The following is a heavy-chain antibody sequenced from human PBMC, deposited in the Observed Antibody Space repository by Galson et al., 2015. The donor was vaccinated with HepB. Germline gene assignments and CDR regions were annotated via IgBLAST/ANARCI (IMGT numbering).Heavy chain of an antibody. V-gene: IGHV3-30*18. CDR3: AKGSHWFDP. CDR2: MSYDGSNK. CDR1: GFTFSSYG. J-gene: IGHJ5*02. Sequence: SLRLSCAASGFTFSSYGMHWVRQAPGKGLEWVAVMSYDGSNKYYADSVKGRFTISRDNSKNTLYLQMNSLRAEDTAVYYCAKGSHWFDPWGQGTLVTVSS.